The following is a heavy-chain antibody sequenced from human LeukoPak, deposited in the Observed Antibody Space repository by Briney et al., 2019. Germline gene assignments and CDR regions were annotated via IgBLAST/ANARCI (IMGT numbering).Heavy chain of an antibody. CDR2: ISGSGADR. CDR1: GFTFSSYA. D-gene: IGHD2-15*01. V-gene: IGHV3-23*01. Sequence: GGSLRLSCAASGFTFSSYAMSWVRQAPGKGPEWVSAISGSGADRYYADSVKGRFTISRDSSKNTLYLQMISLRAEDTAVYYCARETRYCSGGSCYSGMDVWGQGTTVTVSS. CDR3: ARETRYCSGGSCYSGMDV. J-gene: IGHJ6*02.